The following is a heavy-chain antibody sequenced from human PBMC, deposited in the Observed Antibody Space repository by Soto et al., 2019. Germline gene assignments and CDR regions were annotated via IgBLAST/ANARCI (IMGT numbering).Heavy chain of an antibody. D-gene: IGHD4-17*01. CDR3: ARESWGAYDYGDYMDGNR. Sequence: GGSLRLSCAASGFTFSSYSMNWVRQAPGKGLERVSYISSSSSTIYYADSVKGRFTISRDNAKNSLYLQMNSLRAEDTAVYYFARESWGAYDYGDYMDGNRWGQGTLVTVSS. V-gene: IGHV3-48*01. CDR2: ISSSSSTI. J-gene: IGHJ4*02. CDR1: GFTFSSYS.